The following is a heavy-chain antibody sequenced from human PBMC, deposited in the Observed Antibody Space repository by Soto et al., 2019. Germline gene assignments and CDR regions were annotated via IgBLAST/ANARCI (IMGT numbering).Heavy chain of an antibody. J-gene: IGHJ4*02. CDR3: ARVATILLFDY. CDR1: GGSFSGYY. CDR2: INHSGST. D-gene: IGHD5-12*01. V-gene: IGHV4-34*01. Sequence: SETLSLTCAVYGGSFSGYYWSWFRQPPGKGLEWIGEINHSGSTNYNPSLKSRVTISVDTSKNQFSLKLSSVTAADTAVYYCARVATILLFDYWGQGTLVTVSS.